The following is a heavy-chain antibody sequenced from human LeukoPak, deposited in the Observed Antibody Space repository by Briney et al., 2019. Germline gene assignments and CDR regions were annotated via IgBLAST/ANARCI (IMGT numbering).Heavy chain of an antibody. CDR1: GGSISSGSYY. CDR3: AREEALLSVNIDP. Sequence: SQTLSLTCTVSGGSISSGSYYWSWIRQPAGRGLEWIGRIYTSGSTNYNPSLKSRVTISVDTSKNQFSLKLSSVTAADTAVYYCAREEALLSVNIDPWGQGTLVTVSS. V-gene: IGHV4-61*02. CDR2: IYTSGST. D-gene: IGHD1-26*01. J-gene: IGHJ5*02.